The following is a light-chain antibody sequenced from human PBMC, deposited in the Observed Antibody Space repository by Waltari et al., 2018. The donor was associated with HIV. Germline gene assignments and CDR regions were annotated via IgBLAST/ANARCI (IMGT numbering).Light chain of an antibody. CDR3: SSYRSSSTPLWV. V-gene: IGLV2-14*01. J-gene: IGLJ3*02. CDR2: EVS. CDR1: SSDVGRYNN. Sequence: QSALTQPASVSGSPGQSITISCTGTSSDVGRYNNASWYQQHPNKAPKLIIYEVSNRPSGVCNRFSGPKSDNTASLTISGLQAEDEADYYCSSYRSSSTPLWVFGGGTKLTVL.